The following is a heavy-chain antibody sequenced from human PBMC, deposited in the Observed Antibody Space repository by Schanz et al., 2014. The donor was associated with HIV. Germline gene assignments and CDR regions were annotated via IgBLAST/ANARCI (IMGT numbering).Heavy chain of an antibody. D-gene: IGHD3-22*01. CDR3: ARDLPNPYFDFSGPAGDY. Sequence: QVQLVESGGGVVQPGRSLRLSCAASGFTFSSYAMHWVRQAAGKGLEWVAVISYDGSNKNYADSVKGRFTISRDNSKNTLYLQMNSLRVEDTAVYYCARDLPNPYFDFSGPAGDYWGQGALVTVSS. V-gene: IGHV3-30-3*01. J-gene: IGHJ4*02. CDR1: GFTFSSYA. CDR2: ISYDGSNK.